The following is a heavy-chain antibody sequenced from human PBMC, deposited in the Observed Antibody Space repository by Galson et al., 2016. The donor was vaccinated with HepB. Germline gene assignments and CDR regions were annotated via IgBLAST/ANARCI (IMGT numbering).Heavy chain of an antibody. Sequence: SLRLSCAASDFTVNSHYLTWVRQAPGKGLEWVSIIFSGGSTFYADSVKGRFTISRGDSKNTLYLQMDSLRDEDTAVYFCARASISHFDFWGQGILVTVSS. V-gene: IGHV3-53*01. CDR2: IFSGGST. CDR3: ARASISHFDF. CDR1: DFTVNSHY. J-gene: IGHJ4*02.